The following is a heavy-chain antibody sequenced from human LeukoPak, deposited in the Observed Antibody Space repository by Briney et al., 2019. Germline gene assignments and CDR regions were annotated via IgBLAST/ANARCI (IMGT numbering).Heavy chain of an antibody. J-gene: IGHJ3*01. CDR3: ARCVQSCGGYGSGAFDV. Sequence: ASVKVSCKASGYTFTSYYMHWVRQAPGQGFEWMGIINPSGGSTSYAQKFQGRVTMTRDTSTSTVYMELSSLRSEDTAVYYCARCVQSCGGYGSGAFDVWGQGTMVTVSS. V-gene: IGHV1-46*01. CDR1: GYTFTSYY. D-gene: IGHD3-10*01. CDR2: INPSGGST.